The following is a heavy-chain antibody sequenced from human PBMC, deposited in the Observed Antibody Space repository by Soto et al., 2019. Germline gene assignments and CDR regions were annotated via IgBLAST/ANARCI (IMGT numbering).Heavy chain of an antibody. V-gene: IGHV3-23*01. CDR2: ISGSGGST. D-gene: IGHD5-12*01. CDR1: GFTISSYA. CDR3: AKGGGYDFATYYYYMDV. Sequence: PGGSLILSCAASGFTISSYAMSWVRQAPGKGLEWVSAISGSGGSTYYADSVKGRFTISRDNSKNTLYLQMNSLRAEDTAVYYCAKGGGYDFATYYYYMDVWGKGTTVNVSS. J-gene: IGHJ6*03.